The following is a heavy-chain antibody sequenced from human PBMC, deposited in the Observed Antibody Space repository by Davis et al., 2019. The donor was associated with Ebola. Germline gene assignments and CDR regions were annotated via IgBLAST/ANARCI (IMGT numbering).Heavy chain of an antibody. CDR3: ARNSSGGFFES. J-gene: IGHJ4*02. Sequence: GESLKISCAASGFSFNTYNMNWVRQASGKGLEWVSSISSSSSYIYYADSVKGRFTISRDNAKSSLYLHINSLRAEDTAVYYCARNSSGGFFESWGQGTLVTVSS. CDR2: ISSSSSYI. CDR1: GFSFNTYN. D-gene: IGHD6-19*01. V-gene: IGHV3-21*04.